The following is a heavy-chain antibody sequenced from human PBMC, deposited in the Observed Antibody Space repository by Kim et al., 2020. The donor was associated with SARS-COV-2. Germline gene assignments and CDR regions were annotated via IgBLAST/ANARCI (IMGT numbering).Heavy chain of an antibody. D-gene: IGHD6-19*01. CDR3: ARGRYSSGWVRDY. J-gene: IGHJ4*02. Sequence: SETLSLTCAVYGGSFSGYYWSWIRQPPGKGLGWIGEINHSGSTNYNPSLKSRVTISVDTSKNQFSLKLSSVTAADTAVYYCARGRYSSGWVRDYWGQGTLVTVSS. V-gene: IGHV4-34*01. CDR2: INHSGST. CDR1: GGSFSGYY.